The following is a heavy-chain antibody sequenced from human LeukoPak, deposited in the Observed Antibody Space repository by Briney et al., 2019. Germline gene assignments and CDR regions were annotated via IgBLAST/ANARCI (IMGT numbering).Heavy chain of an antibody. D-gene: IGHD2-21*01. CDR3: ARGNWRPCGGDCYTYNWFDP. V-gene: IGHV1-69*13. J-gene: IGHJ5*02. CDR2: IIPIFGTA. Sequence: SVRVSCKASGGTFSSYAISWVRQAPGQGLEWMGGIIPIFGTANYAQKFQGRVTITADESTSTAYMELSSLRSEDTAVYYCARGNWRPCGGDCYTYNWFDPWGQGTLVTVSS. CDR1: GGTFSSYA.